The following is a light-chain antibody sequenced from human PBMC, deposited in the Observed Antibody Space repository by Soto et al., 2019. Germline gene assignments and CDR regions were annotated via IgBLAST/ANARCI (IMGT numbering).Light chain of an antibody. Sequence: QSVLTQPPSVSSAPGQKVTISCSGSSSNIGGNSVSWYQQLPGTAPKLLIYDDNKRPSGIPYRFSGSKSGTSGTLGITGFPTGDEADYYCGSWDSSLSAYVFGTGTKVTVL. CDR1: SSNIGGNS. CDR3: GSWDSSLSAYV. V-gene: IGLV1-51*01. J-gene: IGLJ1*01. CDR2: DDN.